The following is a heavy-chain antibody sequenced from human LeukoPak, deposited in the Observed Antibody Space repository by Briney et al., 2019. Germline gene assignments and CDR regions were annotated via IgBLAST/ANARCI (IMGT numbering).Heavy chain of an antibody. CDR1: GGSFSGYY. D-gene: IGHD5-18*01. CDR2: INHSGST. J-gene: IGHJ4*02. Sequence: SETLSLTCAVYGGSFSGYYWSWIRQPPGKGLEWIGEINHSGSTNYNPSLESRVTITVDTSKNQFSLKLSSVTAADTAVYYCARVAESYEDYWGQGTLVTVSS. V-gene: IGHV4-34*01. CDR3: ARVAESYEDY.